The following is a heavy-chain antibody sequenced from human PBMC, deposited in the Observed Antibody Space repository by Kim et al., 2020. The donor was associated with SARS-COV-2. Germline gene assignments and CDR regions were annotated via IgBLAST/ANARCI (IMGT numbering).Heavy chain of an antibody. V-gene: IGHV1-8*01. D-gene: IGHD1-26*01. CDR1: GYTFTSYD. CDR2: MNPNSGNT. J-gene: IGHJ6*02. CDR3: ARVVPPDYYYYYGMDV. Sequence: ASVKVSCKASGYTFTSYDINWVRQATGQGLEWMGWMNPNSGNTGYAQKFQGRVTMTRNTSISTAYMELSSLRSEDTAVYYCARVVPPDYYYYYGMDVWGQGTTVTVSS.